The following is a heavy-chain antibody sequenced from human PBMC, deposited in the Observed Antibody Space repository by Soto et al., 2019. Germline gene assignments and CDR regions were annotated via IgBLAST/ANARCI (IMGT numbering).Heavy chain of an antibody. D-gene: IGHD6-13*01. CDR2: INHSGST. CDR1: GGSISGYY. J-gene: IGHJ4*02. Sequence: SETLSLTCAVYGGSISGYYWSWIRQPPGKGLEWIGEINHSGSTNYNPSLKSRVTISVDTSKNQFSLKLSSVTAADTAVYYCARGKGIAAVGTRKIGFSDYWGQGTLLTLSS. CDR3: ARGKGIAAVGTRKIGFSDY. V-gene: IGHV4-34*01.